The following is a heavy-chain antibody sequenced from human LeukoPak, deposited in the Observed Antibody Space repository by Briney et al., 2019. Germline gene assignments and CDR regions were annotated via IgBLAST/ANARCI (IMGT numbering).Heavy chain of an antibody. CDR1: GFTFSSYA. D-gene: IGHD2-8*01. CDR2: ISYDGSNK. J-gene: IGHJ6*02. Sequence: GGSLRLSCAASGFTFSSYAMHWVRQAPGKGLEWVAVISYDGSNKYYADSVKGRFTISRDNSKNTLYPQMNSLRAEDTAVCYCARGSLNGDYYYYGMDVWGQGTTVTVSS. CDR3: ARGSLNGDYYYYGMDV. V-gene: IGHV3-30*04.